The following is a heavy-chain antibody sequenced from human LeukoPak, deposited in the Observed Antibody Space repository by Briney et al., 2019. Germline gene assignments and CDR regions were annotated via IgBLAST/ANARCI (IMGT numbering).Heavy chain of an antibody. CDR3: ARDCTGRVELLWFGEHDAFDI. CDR2: ISSSSSYI. V-gene: IGHV3-21*01. Sequence: GGSLRLSCAASGFTFSSYSMNWVRQAPGKGLEWVSSISSSSSYIYYADSVKGRFTISRDNAKNSLYLQMNSPRAEDTAVYYCARDCTGRVELLWFGEHDAFDIWGQGTMVTVSS. J-gene: IGHJ3*02. CDR1: GFTFSSYS. D-gene: IGHD3-10*01.